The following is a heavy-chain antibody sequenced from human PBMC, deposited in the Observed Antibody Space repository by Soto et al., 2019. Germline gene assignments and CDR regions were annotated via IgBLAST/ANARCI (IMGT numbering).Heavy chain of an antibody. J-gene: IGHJ6*02. CDR2: ISSSGSSI. V-gene: IGHV3-11*01. Sequence: QVQLVESGGGLVKPGGSLRLSCAASGLTFSDCYMNWIRQAPGKGLEWVSYISSSGSSINYAGSVKGRFTISRDNAKNSLYRQMNSVRAEDTAMYYCARVRFGEWGYAMDVWGQGTTVTVSS. CDR3: ARVRFGEWGYAMDV. CDR1: GLTFSDCY. D-gene: IGHD3-10*01.